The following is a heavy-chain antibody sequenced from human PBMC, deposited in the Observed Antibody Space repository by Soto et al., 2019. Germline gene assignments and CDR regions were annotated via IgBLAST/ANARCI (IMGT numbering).Heavy chain of an antibody. CDR2: IYTSGNT. Sequence: PSETLSLTCTVSGGSISNYYWSWIRQPAGKGLEWIGRIYTSGNTNYNPSLKSRVTITVDTAKNQFSLNLRSVTAADTAMYFCARRERYYGSPGWFDPWGPGTLVTVSS. D-gene: IGHD3-10*01. CDR3: ARRERYYGSPGWFDP. CDR1: GGSISNYY. V-gene: IGHV4-4*07. J-gene: IGHJ5*02.